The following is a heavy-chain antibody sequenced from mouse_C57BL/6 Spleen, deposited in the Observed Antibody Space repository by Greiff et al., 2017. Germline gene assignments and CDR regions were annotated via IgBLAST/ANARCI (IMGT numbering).Heavy chain of an antibody. V-gene: IGHV5-17*01. J-gene: IGHJ3*01. Sequence: EVNLVESGGGLVKPGGSLKLSCAASGFTFSDYGMHWVRQAPEKGLEWVAYISSGSSTFYYADTVKGRFTISRDDANNTLFLQMTSLRSEDTAMYYCARDYGSSRAWFAYWGQGTLVTVSA. CDR3: ARDYGSSRAWFAY. CDR2: ISSGSSTF. CDR1: GFTFSDYG. D-gene: IGHD1-1*01.